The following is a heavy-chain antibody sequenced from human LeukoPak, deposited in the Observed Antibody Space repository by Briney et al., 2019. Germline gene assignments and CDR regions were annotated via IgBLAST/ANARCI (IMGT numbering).Heavy chain of an antibody. CDR1: GESFSGYY. J-gene: IGHJ4*02. Sequence: SETLSLTCAVYGESFSGYYWSWIRQPPGKGLEWIGEINHSGSTNYNPSLKSRVTISVDTSKNQFSLKLSSVTAADTAVYYCARDLPADLVDYFDYWGQGTLVTVSS. D-gene: IGHD6-6*01. CDR3: ARDLPADLVDYFDY. CDR2: INHSGST. V-gene: IGHV4-34*01.